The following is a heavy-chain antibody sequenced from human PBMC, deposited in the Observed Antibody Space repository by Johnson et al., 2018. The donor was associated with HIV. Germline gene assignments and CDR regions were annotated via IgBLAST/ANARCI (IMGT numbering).Heavy chain of an antibody. CDR1: GFTFNSYG. Sequence: QVRLVESGGGVVQPGGSLRLSCAASGFTFNSYGMHWVRQAPGKGLEWVAFIRYDGSNKYYVDFVKGRFTISRDNSKNTLYLQMNSLRAEDTAVYYCARGGAFCVGDCPYAFDIWGQGTMVTVSS. V-gene: IGHV3-30*02. D-gene: IGHD2-21*02. J-gene: IGHJ3*02. CDR3: ARGGAFCVGDCPYAFDI. CDR2: IRYDGSNK.